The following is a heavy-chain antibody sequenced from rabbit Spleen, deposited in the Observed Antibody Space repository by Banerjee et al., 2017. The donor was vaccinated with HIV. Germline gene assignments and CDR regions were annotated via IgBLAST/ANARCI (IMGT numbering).Heavy chain of an antibody. CDR3: ARMAASSSGL. CDR2: IDVAKSGDT. D-gene: IGHD1-1*01. Sequence: QSLEGSGGDLVKPGESLTLTCKASGLDLSSRYWICWVRQAPGKGLEWIACIDVAKSGDTYYTNWAKGRFTISKTSTTTVTLQMTSLTAADTAPYFCARMAASSSGLWGPGTLVTVS. V-gene: IGHV1S40*01. J-gene: IGHJ4*01. CDR1: GLDLSSRYW.